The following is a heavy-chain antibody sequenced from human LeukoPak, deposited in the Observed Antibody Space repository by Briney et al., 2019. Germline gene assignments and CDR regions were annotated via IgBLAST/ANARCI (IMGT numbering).Heavy chain of an antibody. CDR1: GGTFSSYA. Sequence: SVKVSCKASGGTFSSYAISWVRQAPGQGLEWMGGIIPIFGTANYAQKFQGRVTITADEPTSTAYMELSSLRSEDTAVYYCARGTYYDILTGPSAGWFDPRGQGTLVTVSS. J-gene: IGHJ5*02. V-gene: IGHV1-69*13. CDR2: IIPIFGTA. D-gene: IGHD3-9*01. CDR3: ARGTYYDILTGPSAGWFDP.